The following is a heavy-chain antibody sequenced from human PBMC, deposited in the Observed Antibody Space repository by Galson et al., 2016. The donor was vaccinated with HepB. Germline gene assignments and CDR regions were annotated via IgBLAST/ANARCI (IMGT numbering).Heavy chain of an antibody. CDR2: ISWNSGTK. CDR3: AKVGDGYNAYYFDY. V-gene: IGHV3-9*01. J-gene: IGHJ4*02. Sequence: SLRLSCAGSGFTFDDYAMPWVRQAPGKGLEWVSGISWNSGTKDYADSVKGRFAISRDNAKSSLYLQMNSLRAEDTALYCCAKVGDGYNAYYFDYWGPGTLVTVSS. CDR1: GFTFDDYA. D-gene: IGHD5-24*01.